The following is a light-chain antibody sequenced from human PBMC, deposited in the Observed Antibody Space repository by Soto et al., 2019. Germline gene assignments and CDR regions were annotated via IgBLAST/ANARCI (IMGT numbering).Light chain of an antibody. CDR2: EGT. CDR1: SSDIGGYNL. V-gene: IGLV2-23*01. CDR3: CSYAGSTTWV. J-gene: IGLJ3*02. Sequence: QSVLTQPASVSGSPGQSITISCSGTSSDIGGYNLVSWYQQHPGKAPKLMIYEGTKRPSGVSAHFSGSKSGNTASLTISGLQAEDEADYYCCSYAGSTTWVFGGGTKLTVL.